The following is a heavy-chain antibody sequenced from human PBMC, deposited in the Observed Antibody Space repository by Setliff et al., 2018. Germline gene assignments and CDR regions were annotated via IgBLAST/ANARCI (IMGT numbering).Heavy chain of an antibody. CDR3: VRESRSTWYRRDF. Sequence: LSLTCSVSGGSISVSHYYWVWMRQPPGKRLEWIGSTYYNGTAYYNPSLQSRVAISVDTSKNYFSLDVSSVTAADTAVYYCVRESRSTWYRRDFWGQGTLVTVSS. J-gene: IGHJ4*02. V-gene: IGHV4-39*02. CDR1: GGSISVSHYY. D-gene: IGHD6-13*01. CDR2: TYYNGTA.